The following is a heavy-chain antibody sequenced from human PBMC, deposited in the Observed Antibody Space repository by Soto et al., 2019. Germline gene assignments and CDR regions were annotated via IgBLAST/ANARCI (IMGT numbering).Heavy chain of an antibody. CDR3: ARVSQLEMWA. CDR1: GYIFTTYG. Sequence: QVQLVQSGAEVKKPGASVKVSCKASGYIFTTYGVSWVRQAPGQGLEWLGWINPYNGNTNYAQKLQGRVTMTTDTSTSTTYMDLRSLRSDDTAVYYCARVSQLEMWAWGQGTLVTVSS. CDR2: INPYNGNT. V-gene: IGHV1-18*01. J-gene: IGHJ5*02. D-gene: IGHD1-1*01.